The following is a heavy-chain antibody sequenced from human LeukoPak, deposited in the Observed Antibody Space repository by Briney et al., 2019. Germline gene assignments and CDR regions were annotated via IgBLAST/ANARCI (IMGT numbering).Heavy chain of an antibody. CDR2: TRNKANSYTT. CDR3: ARDLGDFWSGYFDY. V-gene: IGHV3-72*01. J-gene: IGHJ4*02. CDR1: GFTFSDHY. D-gene: IGHD3-3*01. Sequence: QPGGSLRLSCAASGFTFSDHYMDWVRQAPGKGLEWVGRTRNKANSYTTEYAASVKGRFTISRDDSKNSLYLQMSSLKTEDTAVYYCARDLGDFWSGYFDYWGQGTLVTVSS.